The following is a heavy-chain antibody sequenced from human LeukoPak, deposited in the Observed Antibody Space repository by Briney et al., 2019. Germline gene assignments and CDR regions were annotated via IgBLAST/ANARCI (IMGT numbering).Heavy chain of an antibody. CDR1: GFTFSSYW. CDR3: LYGSGWYFDY. Sequence: GGSLRLSCAASGFTFSSYWMHWLRQAPGKGLVWVSRINSDGSSTSYADPVKGRFIISRDNAKNTLYLQMNSLRADDTAVYYCLYGSGWYFDYWGQGTLVTVSS. D-gene: IGHD6-19*01. CDR2: INSDGSST. V-gene: IGHV3-74*01. J-gene: IGHJ4*02.